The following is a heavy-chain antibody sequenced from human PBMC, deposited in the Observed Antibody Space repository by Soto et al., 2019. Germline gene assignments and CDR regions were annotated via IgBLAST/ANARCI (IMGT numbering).Heavy chain of an antibody. V-gene: IGHV3-23*01. D-gene: IGHD4-17*01. CDR2: ISDGGGNT. Sequence: GSLRLSCAASGFTFSSYAMSWVRQAPGKGLEWVSAISDGGGNTYYADSVKGRFTISRDNSKNTLYLQMNSLRAEDTAVYYCASLTVTVYYYYGMDVWGQGTTVTVSS. CDR3: ASLTVTVYYYYGMDV. CDR1: GFTFSSYA. J-gene: IGHJ6*02.